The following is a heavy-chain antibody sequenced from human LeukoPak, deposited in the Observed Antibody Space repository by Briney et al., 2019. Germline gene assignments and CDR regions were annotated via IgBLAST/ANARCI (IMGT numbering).Heavy chain of an antibody. J-gene: IGHJ4*02. CDR2: ISNSGKYM. CDR3: ARDGGSGFHDY. V-gene: IGHV3-21*06. Sequence: PGGSLRLSCTASGLTISSYSMNWVRQAPGKGLEWVSSISNSGKYMYYTGSVKGRFTISRDSAKNSLYLQMNSLRAEDTAVYYCARDGGSGFHDYWGQGTLVTVSS. CDR1: GLTISSYS. D-gene: IGHD3-10*01.